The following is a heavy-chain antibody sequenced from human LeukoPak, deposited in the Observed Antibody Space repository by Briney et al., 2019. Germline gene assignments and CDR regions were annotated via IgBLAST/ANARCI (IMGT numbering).Heavy chain of an antibody. J-gene: IGHJ4*02. D-gene: IGHD2-15*01. CDR3: ANGGYCSGGSCYSGPALDYFDY. CDR2: ISGSGGST. Sequence: EGSLRLSCAASGFTFSSYAMSWVRQAPGKGLEWVSAISGSGGSTYYADSVKGRFTISRDNSKNTLYLQMNSLRAEDTAVYYCANGGYCSGGSCYSGPALDYFDYWGQGTLVTVSS. CDR1: GFTFSSYA. V-gene: IGHV3-23*01.